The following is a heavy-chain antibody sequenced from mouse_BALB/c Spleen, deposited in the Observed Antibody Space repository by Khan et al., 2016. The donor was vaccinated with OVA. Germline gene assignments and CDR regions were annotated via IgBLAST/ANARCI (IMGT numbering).Heavy chain of an antibody. CDR2: ISYSGNT. Sequence: VQLKQSGPGLVKPSQSLSLTCTVTGYSITSEFAWNWIRQFPGNKLEWMGYISYSGNTRYNPSLKSLISITRDTSRNQFFLQLNSVTTEDTAKYYCARKDYYDYDPFPYWGQGALGTVSA. J-gene: IGHJ3*01. CDR3: ARKDYYDYDPFPY. D-gene: IGHD2-4*01. V-gene: IGHV3-2*02. CDR1: GYSITSEFA.